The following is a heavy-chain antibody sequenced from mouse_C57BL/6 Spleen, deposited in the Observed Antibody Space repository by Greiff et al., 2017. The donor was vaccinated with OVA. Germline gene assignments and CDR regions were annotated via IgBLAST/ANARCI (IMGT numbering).Heavy chain of an antibody. V-gene: IGHV1-61*01. Sequence: VQLQQPGAELVRPGSSVKLSCKASGYTFTSYWMDWVKQRPGQGLEWIGNIYPSDSETHYNQKFKDKATLTVDKSSSTAYMQLSSLTSEDSAVYYCARSPYDGNFDYWGQGTTLTVSS. CDR1: GYTFTSYW. CDR2: IYPSDSET. J-gene: IGHJ2*01. D-gene: IGHD2-3*01. CDR3: ARSPYDGNFDY.